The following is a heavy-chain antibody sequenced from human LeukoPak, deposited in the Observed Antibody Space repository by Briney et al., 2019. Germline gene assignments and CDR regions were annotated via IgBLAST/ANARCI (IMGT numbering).Heavy chain of an antibody. V-gene: IGHV4-61*02. D-gene: IGHD6-13*01. CDR2: IYTSGNT. Sequence: SETLSLTCTVSGGSISSSSYYWSWIRQPAGKGLEWIGRIYTSGNTNYNPSLKSRVTMSVDTSKNQFSLKLSSVTAADTAVYYCAREGYSSSWYPVGAYYFDYWGQGTLVTVSS. CDR1: GGSISSSSYY. CDR3: AREGYSSSWYPVGAYYFDY. J-gene: IGHJ4*02.